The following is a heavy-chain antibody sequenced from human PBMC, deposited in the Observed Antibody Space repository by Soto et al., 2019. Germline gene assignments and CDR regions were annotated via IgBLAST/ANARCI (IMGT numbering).Heavy chain of an antibody. CDR3: ARGPPYIVVVPAASFSYYYYGMDV. CDR2: MNPNSGNT. D-gene: IGHD2-2*01. Sequence: ASVKVSCKASGYTFTSYDINWVRQATGQGLEWMGWMNPNSGNTGYAQKFQGRVTMTSNTSISTAYMELSSLRSEDTAVYYCARGPPYIVVVPAASFSYYYYGMDVWGQGTTVTVSS. V-gene: IGHV1-8*01. CDR1: GYTFTSYD. J-gene: IGHJ6*02.